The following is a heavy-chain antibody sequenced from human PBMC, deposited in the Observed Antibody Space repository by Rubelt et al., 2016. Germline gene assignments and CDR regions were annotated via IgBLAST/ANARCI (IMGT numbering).Heavy chain of an antibody. CDR1: GDSISSSGFY. D-gene: IGHD1-26*01. CDR2: IYDSGST. V-gene: IGHV4-39*01. J-gene: IGHJ3*01. CDR3: GRLISETYYLSTFDV. Sequence: QLQLQESGPRLVKPSETLSLTCTVSGDSISSSGFYWGWIRQPPGKGLEWLGSIYDSGSTYYNPSLKSPVTVSVDTSKQQFFQSESSVTAADAGVYYWGRLISETYYLSTFDVWGQGTMVTVSS.